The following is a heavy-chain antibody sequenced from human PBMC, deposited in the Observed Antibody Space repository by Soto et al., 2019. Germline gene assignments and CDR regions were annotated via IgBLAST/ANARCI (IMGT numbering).Heavy chain of an antibody. CDR2: IIPIFGTA. J-gene: IGHJ5*02. V-gene: IGHV1-69*05. CDR3: XRXLATVVTGWFDP. Sequence: QVQLVQSGAEVKKPGSSVKVSCKASGGTFSSYAISWVRQAPGQGLEWMGGIIPIFGTANYAQKFQGRVTXXXXXXTXTXYXXXXXXXXXXXXXYYXXRXLATVVTGWFDPWGQGTLVTVSS. CDR1: GGTFSSYA. D-gene: IGHD3-10*01.